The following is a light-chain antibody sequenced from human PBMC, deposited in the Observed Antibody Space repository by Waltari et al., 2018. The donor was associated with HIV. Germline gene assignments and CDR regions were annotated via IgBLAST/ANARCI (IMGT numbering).Light chain of an antibody. V-gene: IGLV1-47*01. J-gene: IGLJ2*01. CDR3: AAWDDSLSGV. CDR1: SSNIGNNH. Sequence: QSVLTQPPSASGTPGQRVTISCSGGSSNIGNNHVYWYQQFPGTAPKLLIYRNNQRPSGVPDRVSGSNSGTSASLVISGLRSEDEADYYCAAWDDSLSGVFGGGTKVTVL. CDR2: RNN.